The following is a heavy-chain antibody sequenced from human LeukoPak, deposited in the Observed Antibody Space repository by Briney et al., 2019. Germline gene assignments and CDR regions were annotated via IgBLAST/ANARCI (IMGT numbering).Heavy chain of an antibody. V-gene: IGHV1-8*01. CDR3: ASRYSGYDRYYYYYYYMDV. D-gene: IGHD5-12*01. CDR1: GYTFTSYD. J-gene: IGHJ6*03. Sequence: GASVKVSCKASGYTFTSYDINWVRQATGQGLEWMGWMNPNSGNTGYAQKFQGRVTMTRNTSISTAYMELSSLRSEDTAAYYCASRYSGYDRYYYYYYYMDVWGKGTTVTVSS. CDR2: MNPNSGNT.